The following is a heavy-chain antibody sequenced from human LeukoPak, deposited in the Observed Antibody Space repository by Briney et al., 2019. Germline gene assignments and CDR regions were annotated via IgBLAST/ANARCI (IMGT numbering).Heavy chain of an antibody. CDR3: ARDLSQHFDWLLSGDT. J-gene: IGHJ5*02. CDR2: IKQDGSQK. CDR1: GFTFNAYW. Sequence: GGSLRLSCAGSGFTFNAYWMTWVRQPPGKGLEWAANIKQDGSQKYYVDSVKGRFTISRDNAKNSVYLQMNRLRAEDTAVYYCARDLSQHFDWLLSGDTWGQGTLVTVSS. V-gene: IGHV3-7*04. D-gene: IGHD3-9*01.